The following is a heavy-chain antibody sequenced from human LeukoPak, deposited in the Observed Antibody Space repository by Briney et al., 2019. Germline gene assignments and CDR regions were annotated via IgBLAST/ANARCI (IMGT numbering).Heavy chain of an antibody. CDR1: GFSITDHY. CDR3: VRVRHGDYFDY. D-gene: IGHD4-17*01. J-gene: IGHJ4*02. Sequence: GGSLRLSCAASGFSITDHYMDWVRQAPGKGLEWVGRTRNRPNGYTTDYGTSVKGRFIVSRDDSENSLYLQMNGLKTEDTAVYYCVRVRHGDYFDYWGQGTLVTVSS. V-gene: IGHV3-72*01. CDR2: TRNRPNGYTT.